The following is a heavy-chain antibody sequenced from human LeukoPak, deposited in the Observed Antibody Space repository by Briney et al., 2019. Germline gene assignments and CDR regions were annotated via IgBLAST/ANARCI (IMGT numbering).Heavy chain of an antibody. CDR1: GYTFTSYY. J-gene: IGHJ4*02. CDR3: ARAHGFLAVAGGGPFDS. Sequence: ASVKVSCKASGYTFTSYYMHWVRQAPGQGLEWMGIINPSGGSTSYAQKFQGRVTMTRDTSTSTVYMELSSLRSEDTAVYYCARAHGFLAVAGGGPFDSWGQGTLVTVSS. V-gene: IGHV1-46*01. D-gene: IGHD6-19*01. CDR2: INPSGGST.